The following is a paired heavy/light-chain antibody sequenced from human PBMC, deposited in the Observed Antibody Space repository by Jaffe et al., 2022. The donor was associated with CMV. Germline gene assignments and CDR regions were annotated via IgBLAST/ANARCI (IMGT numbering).Heavy chain of an antibody. Sequence: QLQLQESGPGLVKPSETLSLTCSVSGASISSNNYFWAWLRQPTGKGLEWIGNAYYNGDTYYNPSLKSRVTISVDTSKNQFSLKLTSVTPADTAIYFCARRHIIPATVDYFDYWGQGILVTVSS. D-gene: IGHD6-13*01. CDR2: AYYNGDT. J-gene: IGHJ4*02. V-gene: IGHV4-39*01. CDR3: ARRHIIPATVDYFDY. CDR1: GASISSNNYF.
Light chain of an antibody. CDR3: QQSYSNPYS. Sequence: DIQMTQSPSSLSASIGDRVTLTCRASQSIGSDLNWYQQRPGKAPKLLLYAASTLQSGVPSRFSGGGSGTDFILTITSLQPGDFATYFCQQSYSNPYSFGQGTKLEIK. CDR1: QSIGSD. CDR2: AAS. V-gene: IGKV1-39*01. J-gene: IGKJ2*01.